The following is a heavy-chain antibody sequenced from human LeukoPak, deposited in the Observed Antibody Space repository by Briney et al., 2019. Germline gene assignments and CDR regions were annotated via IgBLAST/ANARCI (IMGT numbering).Heavy chain of an antibody. CDR2: IAYDGSIK. V-gene: IGHV3-30*03. D-gene: IGHD5-12*01. J-gene: IGHJ4*02. Sequence: GGSLRLSCAASGFTFRNYGMHWVRQAPGKGLEWVAVIAYDGSIKYYADSVKGRFTISRDNSKNTLFLQVNSLRGEDTAVYYCGREDSGYDFEYWGQGTLVTVSS. CDR3: GREDSGYDFEY. CDR1: GFTFRNYG.